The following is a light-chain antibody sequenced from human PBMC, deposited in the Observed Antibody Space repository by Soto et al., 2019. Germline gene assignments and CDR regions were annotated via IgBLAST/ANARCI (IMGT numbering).Light chain of an antibody. V-gene: IGKV3D-11*01. CDR3: QQLNSYPLS. Sequence: DIVLTQSPATLSLSPGERATLSCRASEYIYDYLAWYQQKPGQPPRLLVYDATNRATGIPARFTGSGAGTDFTLTISSLEPEDSAVYYCQQLNSYPLSFGGGTKVEIE. CDR2: DAT. J-gene: IGKJ4*01. CDR1: EYIYDY.